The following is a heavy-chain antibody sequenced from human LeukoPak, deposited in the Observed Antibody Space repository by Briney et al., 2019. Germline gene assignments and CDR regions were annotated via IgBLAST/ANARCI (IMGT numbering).Heavy chain of an antibody. CDR2: INPNSGGT. Sequence: ASVKVSCKASGYTFTGYYMHWVRQAPGQGLEWMGWINPNSGGTNYAQKFQGWVPMTRDTSISTAYMELSRLRSDDTAVYYCARAKEGYCGGDCPSAFDIWGQGTMVTVSS. D-gene: IGHD2-21*02. J-gene: IGHJ3*02. CDR3: ARAKEGYCGGDCPSAFDI. V-gene: IGHV1-2*04. CDR1: GYTFTGYY.